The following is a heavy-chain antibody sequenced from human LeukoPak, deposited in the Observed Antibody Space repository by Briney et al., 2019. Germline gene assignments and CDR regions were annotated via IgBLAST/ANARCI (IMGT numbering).Heavy chain of an antibody. D-gene: IGHD5/OR15-5a*01. V-gene: IGHV3-66*01. CDR1: KFSVGSSY. Sequence: GGSLSLSCAASKFSVGSSYMTWVRQAPGEGLEWVSLIYSGGSTYYADSVKGRFTISRDNSKNTLYLQMNSLRAEDTAVYYCARGPSVYNHTGGQGTLVTVSS. CDR2: IYSGGST. J-gene: IGHJ4*02. CDR3: ARGPSVYNHT.